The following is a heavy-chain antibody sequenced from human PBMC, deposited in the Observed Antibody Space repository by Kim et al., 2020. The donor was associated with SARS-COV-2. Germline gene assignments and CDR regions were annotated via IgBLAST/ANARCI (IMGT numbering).Heavy chain of an antibody. Sequence: ASVKVSCQASGYTFTSYAMHWVRQAPGQRLEWMGWINAGNGNTKYSQKFQGRVTITRDTSASTAYMELSSLRSEDTAVYYCAREKKDIVVVPYGMDVWGQGTTVTVSS. CDR2: INAGNGNT. J-gene: IGHJ6*02. D-gene: IGHD2-2*01. CDR3: AREKKDIVVVPYGMDV. CDR1: GYTFTSYA. V-gene: IGHV1-3*01.